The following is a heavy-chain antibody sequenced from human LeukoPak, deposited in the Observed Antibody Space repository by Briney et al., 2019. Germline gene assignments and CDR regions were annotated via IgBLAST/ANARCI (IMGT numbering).Heavy chain of an antibody. CDR1: GFIVSGDF. CDR2: IYSDGST. CDR3: ATQQGGNPAY. V-gene: IGHV3-66*01. D-gene: IGHD1-14*01. J-gene: IGHJ4*02. Sequence: PGGSLRLSCAASGFIVSGDFMSWVRQAPGKGLEWVSVIYSDGSTYYADSVKGRFTISRDNSKNTLDLQMTGLRAEDTAVYYCATQQGGNPAYWGQGTLVTVSS.